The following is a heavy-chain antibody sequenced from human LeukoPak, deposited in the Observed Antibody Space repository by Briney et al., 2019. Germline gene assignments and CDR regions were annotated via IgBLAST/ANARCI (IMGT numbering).Heavy chain of an antibody. CDR1: GFTFTGHS. J-gene: IGHJ4*02. CDR3: AKDRMGGGHGEFVDY. D-gene: IGHD3-16*01. V-gene: IGHV3-7*01. Sequence: GGSLRLSCVASGFTFTGHSMHWVRQAPGKGLEWVANIKQDGSEKYYVDSVKGRFTISRDNSKNTLYLQMNSLRAEDTAVYYCAKDRMGGGHGEFVDYWGQGTLVTVSS. CDR2: IKQDGSEK.